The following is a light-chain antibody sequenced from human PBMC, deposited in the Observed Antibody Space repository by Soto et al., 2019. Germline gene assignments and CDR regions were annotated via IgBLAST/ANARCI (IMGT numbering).Light chain of an antibody. V-gene: IGKV1-5*03. CDR3: QQYNSYPWT. J-gene: IGKJ1*01. Sequence: DTQMTQSPSTLSASVGDRVTITCRASQSISNWLAWYQQKPGKAPNLLIYFASTLQSGVPSRFSGSGSGTEFTLTISSLQPDDFETYYCQQYNSYPWTLGQGTKVDIK. CDR2: FAS. CDR1: QSISNW.